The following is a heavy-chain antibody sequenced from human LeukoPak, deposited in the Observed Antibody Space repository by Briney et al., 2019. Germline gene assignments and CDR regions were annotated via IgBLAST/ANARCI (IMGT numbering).Heavy chain of an antibody. CDR3: TRGTIFGVVNYYYYMDV. D-gene: IGHD3-3*01. CDR1: GFTFGDYA. CDR2: IRSKAYGGTT. Sequence: PGRSLRLSCTASGFTFGDYAMSWVRQAPGKGLEWVGFIRSKAYGGTTEYAASVKGRFTISRDDSKSIAYLQMNSLKNDDTAVYYCTRGTIFGVVNYYYYMDVWGKGTTVTVSS. J-gene: IGHJ6*03. V-gene: IGHV3-49*04.